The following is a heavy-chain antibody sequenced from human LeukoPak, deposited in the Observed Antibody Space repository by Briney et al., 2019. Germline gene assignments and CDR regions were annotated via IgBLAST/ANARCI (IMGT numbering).Heavy chain of an antibody. Sequence: ASVKVSCKASGGTFSSYAISWVRQAPGQGLEWMGRIIPIFGTANYAQKFQGRVTITTDDSTSTAFMELSSLRSEDTAVYYCAGHLYYYDSSGHWGYFDYWGQGTLVTVSS. V-gene: IGHV1-69*05. CDR1: GGTFSSYA. J-gene: IGHJ4*02. CDR3: AGHLYYYDSSGHWGYFDY. CDR2: IIPIFGTA. D-gene: IGHD3-22*01.